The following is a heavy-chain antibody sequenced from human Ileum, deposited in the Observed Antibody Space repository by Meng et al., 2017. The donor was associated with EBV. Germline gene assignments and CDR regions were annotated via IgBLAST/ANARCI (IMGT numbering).Heavy chain of an antibody. Sequence: QVHLQQRGAGLVKVLRTLSPTWAVYGGSFSGYYWTWIRQAPGRGLEWIGESNYAGSTNYNPSLKSRVTISVDTSKKQFSLNLTSVTAADTAVYYCARVMRRVNYNSGWYAKFWGQGNLVTVSS. CDR3: ARVMRRVNYNSGWYAKF. V-gene: IGHV4-34*01. CDR2: SNYAGST. D-gene: IGHD6-19*01. J-gene: IGHJ4*02. CDR1: GGSFSGYY.